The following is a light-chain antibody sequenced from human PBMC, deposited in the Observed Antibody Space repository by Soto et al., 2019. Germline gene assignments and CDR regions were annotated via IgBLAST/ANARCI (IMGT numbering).Light chain of an antibody. CDR3: QQYNNWPLT. J-gene: IGKJ4*01. CDR1: QSVYSN. CDR2: GTS. Sequence: EIVMTQSPATLSVSPGERATLSCRASQSVYSNLAWYQQKPGQAPRLLIYGTSTMATVIPARFSGSGSGTEFSLTISSLQSEDFAVYYCQQYNNWPLTFGGGTKVEIK. V-gene: IGKV3-15*01.